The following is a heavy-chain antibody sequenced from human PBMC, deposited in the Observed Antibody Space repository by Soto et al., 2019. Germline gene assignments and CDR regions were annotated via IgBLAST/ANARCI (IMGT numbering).Heavy chain of an antibody. CDR1: GFIFSSYG. Sequence: QVQLVESGGGVVQPGGSLRLSCAASGFIFSSYGMYWIRQAPGKGLEWVAGISHDGSNKYYGDSVKGRCTISRDNSKNTLFLKTDSLRAEDTAVDYCAKLIGGVKAIGGTGNWLDPWGQGTLVTVSS. D-gene: IGHD3-3*01. J-gene: IGHJ5*02. CDR2: ISHDGSNK. CDR3: AKLIGGVKAIGGTGNWLDP. V-gene: IGHV3-30*18.